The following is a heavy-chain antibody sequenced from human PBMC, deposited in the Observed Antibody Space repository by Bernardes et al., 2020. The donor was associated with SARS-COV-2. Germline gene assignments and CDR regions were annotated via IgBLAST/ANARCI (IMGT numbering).Heavy chain of an antibody. V-gene: IGHV3-7*04. Sequence: GGSLRLSCAASGFSFSSYWMSWVRQAPGKGLEWVANIKQDGSEKYYVDSVKGRFTISRDNAKNSLYLQMNSLRAEDTAVYYCARAVVPAVRSPFDYWGQGTLVTVSS. CDR2: IKQDGSEK. CDR3: ARAVVPAVRSPFDY. CDR1: GFSFSSYW. J-gene: IGHJ4*02. D-gene: IGHD2-2*01.